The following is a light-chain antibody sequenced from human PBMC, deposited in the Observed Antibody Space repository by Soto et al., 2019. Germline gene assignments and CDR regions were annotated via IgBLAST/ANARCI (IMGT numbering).Light chain of an antibody. Sequence: SYDLPQPPPGSVAPGQPARITCGGNNIVGTSVHFYQQQPGQAPVLVVYDDSDRPSGIPDRFSGSNSGDTATLTIRRVEAGDEADYYCHGWDSSSDHYVFGTGTKVTVL. CDR1: NIVGTS. CDR2: DDS. J-gene: IGLJ1*01. CDR3: HGWDSSSDHYV. V-gene: IGLV3-21*02.